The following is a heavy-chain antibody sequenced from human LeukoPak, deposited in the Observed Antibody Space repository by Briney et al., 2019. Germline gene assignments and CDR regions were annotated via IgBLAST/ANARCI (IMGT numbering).Heavy chain of an antibody. J-gene: IGHJ4*02. D-gene: IGHD1-26*01. CDR1: GGSISSYY. V-gene: IGHV4-59*01. CDR3: ARVLGGATSLLSLDY. Sequence: IPSVTLSLTCTVSGGSISSYYWSWIPQPPGKGREGIGYIYYSGSTNYNPPRKSRVTTSVDTSKNQFSLKLSSVTAADTAVYYCARVLGGATSLLSLDYWGQGTLVTVSS. CDR2: IYYSGST.